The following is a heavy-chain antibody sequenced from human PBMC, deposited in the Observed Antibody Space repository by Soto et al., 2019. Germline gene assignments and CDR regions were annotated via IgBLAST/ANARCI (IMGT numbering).Heavy chain of an antibody. J-gene: IGHJ5*02. Sequence: PSETLSLTCTVSGGSISSGGYYWSWIRQHPGKGLEWIGYIYYSGSTYYNPSLKSRVTISVDTSKNQFSLKLSSVTAADTAVYYCARALTMVTLFDPWGQGTLVTVSS. CDR3: ARALTMVTLFDP. CDR2: IYYSGST. D-gene: IGHD4-17*01. CDR1: GGSISSGGYY. V-gene: IGHV4-31*03.